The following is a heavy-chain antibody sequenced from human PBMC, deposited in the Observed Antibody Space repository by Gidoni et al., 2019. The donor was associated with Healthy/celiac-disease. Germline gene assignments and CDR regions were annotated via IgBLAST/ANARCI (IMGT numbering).Heavy chain of an antibody. CDR2: ISWNSGSI. Sequence: EVQLVESGGGLVQPGRSLRLSCAASGFTFEYYAMHWVRQAPGKGLEWVSVISWNSGSIGYADAVKGRFTISRDNAKNSLYLQMNSLRAEDTALYYCAKDYSSSSRGWFDPWGQGTLVTVSS. J-gene: IGHJ5*02. CDR3: AKDYSSSSRGWFDP. CDR1: GFTFEYYA. V-gene: IGHV3-9*01. D-gene: IGHD6-6*01.